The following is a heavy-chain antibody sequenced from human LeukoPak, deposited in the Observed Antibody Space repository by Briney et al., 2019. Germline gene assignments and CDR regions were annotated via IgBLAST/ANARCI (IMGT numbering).Heavy chain of an antibody. D-gene: IGHD1-26*01. V-gene: IGHV3-21*01. CDR1: GFTFSNYN. CDR2: ISSSGSYI. CDR3: ARESPLSLVGATSNAFDI. Sequence: GGSLRLSCAASGFTFSNYNMNWVRQAPGKGLEWVSSISSSGSYIYFADSVKGRFTISRDNAKNSLYLQMNSLRAEDTAVYYCARESPLSLVGATSNAFDIWGQGTMVTVSS. J-gene: IGHJ3*02.